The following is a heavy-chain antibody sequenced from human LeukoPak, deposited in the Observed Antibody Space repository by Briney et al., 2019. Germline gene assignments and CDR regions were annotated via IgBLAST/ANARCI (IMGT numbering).Heavy chain of an antibody. CDR1: GGSISSYY. CDR3: ARLLTYCGGDCYSFDY. D-gene: IGHD2-21*02. CDR2: IYYSGST. V-gene: IGHV4-59*01. Sequence: SETLSLTCTVSGGSISSYYWSWIRQPPGKGLEWIGYIYYSGSTNYDPSLKSRVTISVDTSKNQFSLKLSSVTAADTAVYYCARLLTYCGGDCYSFDYWGLGTRVTVSS. J-gene: IGHJ4*02.